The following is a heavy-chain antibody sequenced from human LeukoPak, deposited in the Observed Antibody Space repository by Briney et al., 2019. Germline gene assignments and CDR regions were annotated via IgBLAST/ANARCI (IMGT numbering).Heavy chain of an antibody. Sequence: PGGSLRLSCAASGFTVSSNYMSWARQAPGKGLEWVSVIYRGGSTYYVDSVKGRFTITRDNSKNTLYLQMNSLRAEDTAVYYCARVTFDWLPIIDYWGQGTLVTVSS. CDR2: IYRGGST. V-gene: IGHV3-66*01. D-gene: IGHD3-9*01. CDR1: GFTVSSNY. J-gene: IGHJ4*02. CDR3: ARVTFDWLPIIDY.